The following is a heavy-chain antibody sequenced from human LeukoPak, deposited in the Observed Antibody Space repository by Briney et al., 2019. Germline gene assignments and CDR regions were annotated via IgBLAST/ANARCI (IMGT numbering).Heavy chain of an antibody. Sequence: PGGSLRLSCAASGFTFNVYGMHWVRQAPGKGLEWVAILWYDGTNKYYADSVKGRFTISRDNSKNTLYLQMNSLRADDTAVYYCARSVVPAAVSYYYYYMDVWGKGTTVTVSS. J-gene: IGHJ6*03. CDR1: GFTFNVYG. D-gene: IGHD2-2*01. CDR2: LWYDGTNK. CDR3: ARSVVPAAVSYYYYYMDV. V-gene: IGHV3-33*01.